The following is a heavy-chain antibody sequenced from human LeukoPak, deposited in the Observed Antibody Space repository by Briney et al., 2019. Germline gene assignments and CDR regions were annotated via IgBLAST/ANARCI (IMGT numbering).Heavy chain of an antibody. CDR2: MSTSGST. J-gene: IGHJ4*02. CDR1: GGSISSYY. Sequence: PSETLSLTCTISGGSISSYYWSWIRQPAGKGLEWIGRMSTSGSTNYNPSLTSRVTMSVDKSKHQFSLTLNSVTAADTAGYFCARVNSSGSFHDHWGQGARVTVSS. V-gene: IGHV4-4*07. CDR3: ARVNSSGSFHDH. D-gene: IGHD3-22*01.